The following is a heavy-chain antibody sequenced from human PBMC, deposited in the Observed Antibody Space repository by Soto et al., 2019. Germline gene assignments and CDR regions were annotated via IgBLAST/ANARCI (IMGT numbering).Heavy chain of an antibody. Sequence: QVQLVQSGAGVKKPGSSVKVSCKASGGTFSSYAISWVRQAPGQGLEWMGGIIPIFGTANYAQKFQGRVTITADESTSTAYMELSSLRSEDTAVYYCARDAADIVLVPAAMGYNWFDPWGQGTLVTVSS. V-gene: IGHV1-69*12. CDR1: GGTFSSYA. CDR2: IIPIFGTA. D-gene: IGHD2-2*01. CDR3: ARDAADIVLVPAAMGYNWFDP. J-gene: IGHJ5*02.